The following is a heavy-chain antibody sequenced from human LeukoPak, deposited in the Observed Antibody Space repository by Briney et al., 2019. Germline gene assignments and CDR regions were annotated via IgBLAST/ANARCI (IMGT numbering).Heavy chain of an antibody. Sequence: SVKVSCKASGGGFTSYPISWVRQAPGQGLEWMGVIIPIFGATNYAQKFQGRVTITADESTSTAYMELSSLRSEDTAVYYCALRDGYNSWYFDYWGQGTLVTVSS. V-gene: IGHV1-69*13. CDR3: ALRDGYNSWYFDY. CDR1: GGGFTSYP. D-gene: IGHD5-24*01. CDR2: IIPIFGAT. J-gene: IGHJ4*02.